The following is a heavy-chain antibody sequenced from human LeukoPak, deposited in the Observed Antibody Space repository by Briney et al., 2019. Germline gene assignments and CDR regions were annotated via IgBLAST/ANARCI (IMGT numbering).Heavy chain of an antibody. V-gene: IGHV4-31*02. CDR2: IYYSGST. CDR3: ARIFPPPGRFDY. Sequence: SETLSLTCTVSGGSISSGAYYWSWIRQHPGKGLEWIGHIYYSGSTYYNPSLKSRVTMSVDTSNNQFSLRLSSVTAADTAVYYCARIFPPPGRFDYWGQGTLVTVSS. CDR1: GGSISSGAYY. J-gene: IGHJ4*02. D-gene: IGHD3-3*01.